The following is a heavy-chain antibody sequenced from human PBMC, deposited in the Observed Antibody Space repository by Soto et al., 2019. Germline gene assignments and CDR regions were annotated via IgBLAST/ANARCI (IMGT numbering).Heavy chain of an antibody. D-gene: IGHD2-15*01. CDR3: ARSEVDCSGGSCYHRYAFDI. J-gene: IGHJ3*02. CDR2: IIPIFGTA. V-gene: IGHV1-69*01. Sequence: RSACHDPGQRLEWMGGIIPIFGTANYAQKFQGRVTITADESTSTAYMELSSLRSEDTAVYYCARSEVDCSGGSCYHRYAFDIWGQGTMVTVS.